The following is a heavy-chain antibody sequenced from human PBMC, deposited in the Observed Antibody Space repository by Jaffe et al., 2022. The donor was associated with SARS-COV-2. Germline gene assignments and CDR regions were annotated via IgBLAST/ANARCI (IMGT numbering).Heavy chain of an antibody. D-gene: IGHD2-21*02. J-gene: IGHJ3*02. V-gene: IGHV3-21*01. CDR1: GFTFSSYS. Sequence: EVQLVESGGGLVKPGGSLRLSCAASGFTFSSYSMNWVRQAPGKGLEWVSSISSSSSYIYYADSVKGRFTISRDNAKNSLYLQMNSLRAEDTAVYYCARLGTGNDAFDIWGQGTMVTVSS. CDR3: ARLGTGNDAFDI. CDR2: ISSSSSYI.